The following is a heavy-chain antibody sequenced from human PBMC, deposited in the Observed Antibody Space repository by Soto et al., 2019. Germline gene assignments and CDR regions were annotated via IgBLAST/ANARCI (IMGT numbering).Heavy chain of an antibody. J-gene: IGHJ5*02. V-gene: IGHV3-23*04. CDR2: IGATTGST. CDR1: GFTYSNYP. Sequence: VQLVESGGALQQPGGSLRLSCAASGFTYSNYPMSWVRQAPGKGLEWVASIGATTGSTYYADSVKGRFAISRDNSENMLYLHLNSLRADDTAVYFCAREYYDFGSAYTGVYFDPWGQGTLVTVSS. D-gene: IGHD3-3*01. CDR3: AREYYDFGSAYTGVYFDP.